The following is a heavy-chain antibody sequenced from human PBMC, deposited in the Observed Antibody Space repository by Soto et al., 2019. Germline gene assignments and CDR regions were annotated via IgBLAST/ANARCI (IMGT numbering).Heavy chain of an antibody. J-gene: IGHJ4*02. Sequence: SETLSLTCTVSGGSISSGGYYWSWIRQHPGKGLEWIGYIYYSGSTYYDPSLKSRVTISVDTSKNQFSLKLSSVTAADTAVYYCASSYYYDSSGTFDYWGQGTLVTVSS. CDR2: IYYSGST. CDR3: ASSYYYDSSGTFDY. V-gene: IGHV4-31*03. CDR1: GGSISSGGYY. D-gene: IGHD3-22*01.